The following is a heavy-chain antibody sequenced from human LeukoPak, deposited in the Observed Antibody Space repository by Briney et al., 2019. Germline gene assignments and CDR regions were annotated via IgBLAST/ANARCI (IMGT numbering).Heavy chain of an antibody. CDR3: AIEPTGSGHPGDV. J-gene: IGHJ3*01. CDR2: INLNTAGT. CDR1: GYTFTGYH. V-gene: IGHV1-2*02. Sequence: GASVKVSCKASGYTFTGYHIHWVRQAPGQGLEWMSSINLNTAGTEYPQKFQGRVTVTRDTPVTTAYMELSTLRYDDTATCYCAIEPTGSGHPGDVWGQGTVVTVSS. D-gene: IGHD6-19*01.